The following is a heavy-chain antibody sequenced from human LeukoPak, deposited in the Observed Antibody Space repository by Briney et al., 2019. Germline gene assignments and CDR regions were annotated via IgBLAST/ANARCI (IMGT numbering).Heavy chain of an antibody. D-gene: IGHD3-10*01. CDR2: ISYDGSNK. J-gene: IGHJ4*02. CDR3: ARGLWFGEFGYDY. Sequence: GGSLRLSCAASGFTFSSYGMHWVRQAPGKGLEWVAVISYDGSNKYYADSVKGRFTISRDNAKNSLFLQMNSLKAEDTAVYYCARGLWFGEFGYDYWGQGTLVSVSS. V-gene: IGHV3-30*03. CDR1: GFTFSSYG.